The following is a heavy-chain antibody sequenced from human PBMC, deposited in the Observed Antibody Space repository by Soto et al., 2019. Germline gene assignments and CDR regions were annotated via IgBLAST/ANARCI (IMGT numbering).Heavy chain of an antibody. Sequence: HPGWSLRLFCEASGFTCSSYAMHWVRQAPGKGLEWVAAISYDGSNKYYADSVKGRFTISRDNSKNTLYLQMNSLRAEDTAVYYCARDPYSSSCSWFDPWGQGTLVTVSS. CDR3: ARDPYSSSCSWFDP. D-gene: IGHD6-13*01. CDR1: GFTCSSYA. CDR2: ISYDGSNK. V-gene: IGHV3-30-3*01. J-gene: IGHJ5*02.